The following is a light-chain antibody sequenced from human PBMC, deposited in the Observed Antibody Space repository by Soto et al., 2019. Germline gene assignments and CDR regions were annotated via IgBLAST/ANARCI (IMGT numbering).Light chain of an antibody. V-gene: IGKV1-5*03. J-gene: IGKJ4*01. Sequence: DIQMTQSPSTLSASVGDRVSIACRASQSVSTWLAWYQQKPGKAPKLLIYKASTLESGVPSRFTGGESRSEFTLPISALPPDDFAPSFCQYYGSYPLSFGGGAKVDLK. CDR2: KAS. CDR1: QSVSTW. CDR3: QYYGSYPLS.